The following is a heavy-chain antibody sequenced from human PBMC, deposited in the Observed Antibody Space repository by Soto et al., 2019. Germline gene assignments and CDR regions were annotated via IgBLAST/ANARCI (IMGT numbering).Heavy chain of an antibody. J-gene: IGHJ6*03. CDR1: GFTFSSYW. Sequence: GGSLRLSCAASGFTFSSYWMSWVRQAPGKGLEWVANIKQDGSEKYYVDSVKGRFTISRDNAKNSLYLQMDSLRAVDTAVYYCARAGKAAAGRYYYYYMDVWGKGTTVTVSS. V-gene: IGHV3-7*01. D-gene: IGHD6-13*01. CDR2: IKQDGSEK. CDR3: ARAGKAAAGRYYYYYMDV.